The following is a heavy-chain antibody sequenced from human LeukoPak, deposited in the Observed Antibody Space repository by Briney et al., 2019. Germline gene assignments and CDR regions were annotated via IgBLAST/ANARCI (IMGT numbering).Heavy chain of an antibody. CDR1: GGSFSGYY. D-gene: IGHD7-27*01. V-gene: IGHV4-59*01. J-gene: IGHJ4*02. CDR3: ARKTGDLYYFDY. Sequence: SETLSLTCAVYGGSFSGYYWSWIRQPPGKGLEWIGYISYSGRTNHNPSLKSRVTISVDTSKNQFSLRLSSVTAADTAVYYCARKTGDLYYFDYWGQGTLVTVSS. CDR2: ISYSGRT.